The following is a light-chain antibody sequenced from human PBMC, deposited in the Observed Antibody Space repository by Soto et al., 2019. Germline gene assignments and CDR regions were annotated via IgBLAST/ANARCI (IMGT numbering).Light chain of an antibody. Sequence: QSVLTQPASVSGSPGQSITISCTGTSSDVGGYKYVSWYQQHPDKAPKLIIFEVSNRPSGISSRFSGSKSGNTASLTISGLQAEDEAEYYCASYTSSSTSVSFGRGTKLTV. J-gene: IGLJ2*01. CDR1: SSDVGGYKY. CDR2: EVS. V-gene: IGLV2-14*01. CDR3: ASYTSSSTSVS.